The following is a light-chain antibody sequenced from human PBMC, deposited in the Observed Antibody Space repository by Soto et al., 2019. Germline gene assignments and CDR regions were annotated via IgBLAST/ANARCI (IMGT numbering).Light chain of an antibody. J-gene: IGKJ2*01. CDR3: QQYDIWPPYT. CDR1: QNIRSS. V-gene: IGKV3-15*01. CDR2: DAS. Sequence: VMTQSPASLSSSPGESVTLSCRVSQNIRSSLAWYQQRPGQAPRLLIYDASTRATGIPPRFSGGGSGTEFTVTISSLQSEDFAIYYCQQYDIWPPYTFGQGTKVDIK.